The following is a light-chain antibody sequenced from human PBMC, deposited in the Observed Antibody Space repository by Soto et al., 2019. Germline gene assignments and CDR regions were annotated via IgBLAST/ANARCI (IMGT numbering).Light chain of an antibody. V-gene: IGLV2-14*01. J-gene: IGLJ1*01. Sequence: QSALTQPASVSGSPGQSITISCTGTSSDVGGYNYVSWYQQHPGKAPKLMMYEVSNRPSGVSNRFSGSKSGNTASLTISGLQAEDEADYYCSSYTSSSTRVFGTGTKLTVL. CDR2: EVS. CDR3: SSYTSSSTRV. CDR1: SSDVGGYNY.